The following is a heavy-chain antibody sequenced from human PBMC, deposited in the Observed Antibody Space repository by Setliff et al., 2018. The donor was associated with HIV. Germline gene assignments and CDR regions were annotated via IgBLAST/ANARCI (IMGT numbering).Heavy chain of an antibody. CDR1: GFIFSDYG. CDR2: MWFDGRKK. J-gene: IGHJ5*02. V-gene: IGHV3-33*01. Sequence: GGSLRLSCAASGFIFSDYGMHWVRQAPGKGPEWVAFMWFDGRKKYYADSAKGRFTISRDNFRNTLYLQMTSLRVEDTAVYYCARMLLRTNPVYGVVSNRFDPWGPGTLVTVSS. CDR3: ARMLLRTNPVYGVVSNRFDP. D-gene: IGHD3-3*01.